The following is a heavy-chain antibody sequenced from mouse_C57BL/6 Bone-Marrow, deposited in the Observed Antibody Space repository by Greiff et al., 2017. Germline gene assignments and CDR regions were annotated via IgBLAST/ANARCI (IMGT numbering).Heavy chain of an antibody. Sequence: EVKLQESGGGLVKPGGSLKLSCAASGFTFSSYAMSWVRQTPEKRLEWVATISDGGSYTYYPDNVKGRFTISRDNAKNNLYLQMSHLKSEDTAMYYCARKGSNSAWFAYWGQGTLVTVSA. J-gene: IGHJ3*01. CDR3: ARKGSNSAWFAY. D-gene: IGHD2-5*01. V-gene: IGHV5-4*03. CDR2: ISDGGSYT. CDR1: GFTFSSYA.